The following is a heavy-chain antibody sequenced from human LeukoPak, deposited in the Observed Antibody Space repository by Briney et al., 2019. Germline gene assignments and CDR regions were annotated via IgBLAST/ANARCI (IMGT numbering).Heavy chain of an antibody. D-gene: IGHD6-6*01. CDR2: INHSGST. J-gene: IGHJ5*02. V-gene: IGHV4-34*01. CDR1: GGSFSGYY. Sequence: SETLSLTCAVYGGSFSGYYWSWIRQPPGKGLEWIGEINHSGSTNYNPSLESRVTISVDTSKNQFSLKLSSVTAADTAVYYCASGYSSSGANWFDPWGQGTLVTVSS. CDR3: ASGYSSSGANWFDP.